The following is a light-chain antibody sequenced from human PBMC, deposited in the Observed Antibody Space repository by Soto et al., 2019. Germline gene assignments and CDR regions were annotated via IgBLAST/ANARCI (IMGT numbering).Light chain of an antibody. CDR3: CSYAGGRTFVV. CDR2: EVN. J-gene: IGLJ3*02. CDR1: SSDIGSYNL. V-gene: IGLV2-23*02. Sequence: QLVLSQPASVSGSPGQSVTISCTGTSSDIGSYNLVSWYHHHPGQAPKLVIYEVNKRPSVDSNRFSGSKSGNTASLTIAGLQPEDEGEYYCCSYAGGRTFVVFGGGTKVTVL.